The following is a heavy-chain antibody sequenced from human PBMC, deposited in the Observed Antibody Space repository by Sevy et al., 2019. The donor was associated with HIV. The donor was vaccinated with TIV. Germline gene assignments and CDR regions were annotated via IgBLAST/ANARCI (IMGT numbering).Heavy chain of an antibody. Sequence: GGSLRLSCAASGFTFSSYWMHWVRQAPGKGLVWVSRINSDGSSTLYADSVKGRFTISRDNAKNTLYLQMNSLRADDTAVYYCGSRTLGGWELLGSFDIWGQGTMVTVSS. CDR3: GSRTLGGWELLGSFDI. CDR1: GFTFSSYW. J-gene: IGHJ3*02. CDR2: INSDGSST. V-gene: IGHV3-74*01. D-gene: IGHD2-15*01.